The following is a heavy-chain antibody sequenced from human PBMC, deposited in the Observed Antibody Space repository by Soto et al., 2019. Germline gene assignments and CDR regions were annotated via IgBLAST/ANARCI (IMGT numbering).Heavy chain of an antibody. CDR3: TRWLQLPDFDF. CDR2: IWYDGTND. V-gene: IGHV3-33*01. J-gene: IGHJ4*02. CDR1: GFTFSDYG. D-gene: IGHD5-12*01. Sequence: QVQLVESGGGVVRPGRSLRLSCVGSGFTFSDYGMNWVRQAPGKGLEWVAFIWYDGTNDHYGDSVKGRFTIFKDNSKDTVYLQMNSLRAEDTAVYYCTRWLQLPDFDFWGRGTLVTVSS.